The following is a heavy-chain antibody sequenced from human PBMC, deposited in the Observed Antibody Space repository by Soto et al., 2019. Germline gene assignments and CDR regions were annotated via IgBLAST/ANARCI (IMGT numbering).Heavy chain of an antibody. CDR3: ARGHITMIQLWLRPFEH. Sequence: QVQLQQWGAGLLKPSETLSLTCAVYGGSFSGYYWSWIRQSPGKGLEWIGEINHSGVTTYNPSLESRVSLSIDTSNNQFSLRLTSVTAADTAVYYCARGHITMIQLWLRPFEHWGQGTLVTVSA. CDR2: INHSGVT. J-gene: IGHJ4*02. V-gene: IGHV4-34*01. CDR1: GGSFSGYY. D-gene: IGHD5-18*01.